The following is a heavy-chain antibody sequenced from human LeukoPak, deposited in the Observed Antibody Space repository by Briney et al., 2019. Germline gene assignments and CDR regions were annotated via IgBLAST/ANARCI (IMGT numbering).Heavy chain of an antibody. J-gene: IGHJ4*02. Sequence: SETLSLTCAVYGGSFSGYYWSWIRQPPGKGLEWIGEINHSGSTNYNPSLKSRVTISVDTSKTQFSLKLSSVTAADTAVYYCARRIRWGYYFDYWGQGTLVTVSS. CDR1: GGSFSGYY. CDR2: INHSGST. CDR3: ARRIRWGYYFDY. D-gene: IGHD3-16*01. V-gene: IGHV4-34*01.